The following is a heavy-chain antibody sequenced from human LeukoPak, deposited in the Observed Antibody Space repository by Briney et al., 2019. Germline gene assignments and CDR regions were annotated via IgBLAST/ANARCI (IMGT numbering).Heavy chain of an antibody. CDR3: ARRDIYYDYVWGSYPSNWFDP. CDR1: GGSISSSSYY. Sequence: SETLSLTCTVSGGSISSSSYYWGWIRQPPGKGLEWIGSIYYSGSTYYNPSLKSRVAISVDTSKSRFSLKLSSVTAADTAVYYCARRDIYYDYVWGSYPSNWFDPWGQGTLVTVSS. J-gene: IGHJ5*02. V-gene: IGHV4-39*01. D-gene: IGHD3-16*02. CDR2: IYYSGST.